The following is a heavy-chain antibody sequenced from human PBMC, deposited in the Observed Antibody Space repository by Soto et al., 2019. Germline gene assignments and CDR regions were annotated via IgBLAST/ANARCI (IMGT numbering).Heavy chain of an antibody. CDR2: ISPIFGTA. V-gene: IGHV1-69*12. D-gene: IGHD4-17*01. J-gene: IGHJ3*02. Sequence: QVQLVQSGAEVKKPGSSVKVSCKASGGTFSSYAISWVRQAPGQGLEWMGGISPIFGTANYAQKFQGRVTITADESTSTAYMELSSLRSDDTAVYYCARDSGYYGDRLDAFDIWGQGTMVTVSS. CDR3: ARDSGYYGDRLDAFDI. CDR1: GGTFSSYA.